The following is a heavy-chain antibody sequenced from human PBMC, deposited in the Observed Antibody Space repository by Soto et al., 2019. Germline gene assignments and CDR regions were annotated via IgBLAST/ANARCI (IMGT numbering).Heavy chain of an antibody. CDR3: ARVRYSYGYKQKINWFDP. V-gene: IGHV4-59*01. D-gene: IGHD5-18*01. Sequence: SETLSLTCTVSGGSISSYYWSWIRQPPGKGLEWIGYIYYSGSTNYNPSLKSRVTISVDTSKNQFSLKLSSVTAADTAVYYCARVRYSYGYKQKINWFDPWGQGTLVTVSS. CDR1: GGSISSYY. J-gene: IGHJ5*02. CDR2: IYYSGST.